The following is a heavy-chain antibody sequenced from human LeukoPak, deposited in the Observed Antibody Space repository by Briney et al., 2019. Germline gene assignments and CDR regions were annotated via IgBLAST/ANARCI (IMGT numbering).Heavy chain of an antibody. D-gene: IGHD2-15*01. CDR3: AREGVGGGGRFLTYNWFDP. CDR2: IYTSGST. CDR1: GGSISSGSYY. V-gene: IGHV4-61*02. J-gene: IGHJ5*02. Sequence: SQTLSLTCTVSGGSISSGSYYWSWIRQPAGKGLEWIGRIYTSGSTNYNPSLKSRVTISVDTSKNQFSLKLSSVTAADTAVYYCAREGVGGGGRFLTYNWFDPWGQGTLVTVSS.